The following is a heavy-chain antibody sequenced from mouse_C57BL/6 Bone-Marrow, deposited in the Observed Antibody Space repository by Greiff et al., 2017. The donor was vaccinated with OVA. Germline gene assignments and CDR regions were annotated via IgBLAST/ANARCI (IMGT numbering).Heavy chain of an antibody. CDR1: GYTFTSYG. Sequence: VKLMESGAELARPGASVKLSCKASGYTFTSYGISWVKQRTGQGLEWIGEIYPRSGNTYSNEKFKGKATLTADKSSSTAYMELRSLTSEDSEVYVGERGRGYEYDAWFAYWGQGTLVTVSA. J-gene: IGHJ3*01. D-gene: IGHD2-4*01. CDR3: ERGRGYEYDAWFAY. V-gene: IGHV1-81*01. CDR2: IYPRSGNT.